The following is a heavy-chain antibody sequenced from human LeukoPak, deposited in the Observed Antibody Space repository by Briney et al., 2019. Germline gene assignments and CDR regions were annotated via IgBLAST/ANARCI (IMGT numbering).Heavy chain of an antibody. CDR3: ARGRIAARPKNRLYFDY. V-gene: IGHV4-39*07. D-gene: IGHD6-6*01. CDR1: GGSISSSSYY. CDR2: INHSGST. Sequence: SETLSLTCTVSGGSISSSSYYWGWIRQPPGKGLEWIGEINHSGSTNYNPSLKSRVTISVDTSKNQFSLKLSSVTAADTAVYYCARGRIAARPKNRLYFDYWGQGTLVTVSS. J-gene: IGHJ4*02.